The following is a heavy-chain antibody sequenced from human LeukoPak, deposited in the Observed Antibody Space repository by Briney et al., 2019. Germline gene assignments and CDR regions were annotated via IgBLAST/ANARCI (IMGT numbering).Heavy chain of an antibody. J-gene: IGHJ4*02. CDR2: IYSGGST. Sequence: PGGSLRLSCAASGFTVSSNYMSWVRQAPGKGLEWVSVIYSGGSTYYADSVKGRFTISRDNSKNTLYLQMNSLRAEDTAVYYCAREKPMVRGFDYWGQGTLVTVSS. CDR3: AREKPMVRGFDY. V-gene: IGHV3-53*01. D-gene: IGHD3-10*01. CDR1: GFTVSSNY.